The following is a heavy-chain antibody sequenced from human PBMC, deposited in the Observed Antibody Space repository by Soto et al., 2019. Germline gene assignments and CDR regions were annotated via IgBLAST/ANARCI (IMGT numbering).Heavy chain of an antibody. CDR1: GYTFTSYG. Sequence: ASVKVSCKASGYTFTSYGISWVRQAPGQGLEWMGWISAYNGNTNYAQKLQGRVTMTTDTSTSTAYMELRSLRSDDTAVYYCARDRSLGIVVVPDPDVFDIWGQGTLVTGSS. V-gene: IGHV1-18*01. CDR2: ISAYNGNT. J-gene: IGHJ3*02. D-gene: IGHD2-2*03. CDR3: ARDRSLGIVVVPDPDVFDI.